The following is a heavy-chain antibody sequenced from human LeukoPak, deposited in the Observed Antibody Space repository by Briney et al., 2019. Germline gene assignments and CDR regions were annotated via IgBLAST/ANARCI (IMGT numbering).Heavy chain of an antibody. CDR2: IYYSGST. D-gene: IGHD5-18*01. Sequence: SETLSLTCTVSGGSISSYYWSWIRQPPGKGLEWIGYIYYSGSTNYNPSLKSRVTISVDTSKNQFSLKLSSVTAADTAVYYCARDIGDTAMVNYFDYWGQGTLVTVSS. V-gene: IGHV4-59*01. CDR3: ARDIGDTAMVNYFDY. J-gene: IGHJ4*02. CDR1: GGSISSYY.